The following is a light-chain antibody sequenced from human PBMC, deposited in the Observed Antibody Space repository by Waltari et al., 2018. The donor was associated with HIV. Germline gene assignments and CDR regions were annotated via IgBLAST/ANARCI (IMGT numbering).Light chain of an antibody. J-gene: IGLJ3*02. Sequence: QSALTQPASVSAPPGQSLTISCTGTRSEAAGYTLVSWYQQLPGTDPKLIIYEVNKRPSGVSTRFSGSKSGKTASLTISGLQAEDEADYYCGSYAGRAVFGGGTKLTVL. CDR2: EVN. V-gene: IGLV2-23*02. CDR1: RSEAAGYTL. CDR3: GSYAGRAV.